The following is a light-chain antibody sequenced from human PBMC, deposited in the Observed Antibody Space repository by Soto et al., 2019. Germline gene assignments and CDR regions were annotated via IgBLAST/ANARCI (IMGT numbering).Light chain of an antibody. CDR3: CSYAGNSNYV. J-gene: IGLJ1*01. CDR1: SRDIGSYNL. V-gene: IGLV2-23*01. Sequence: LTHPATVSGSLAQSITISCTRTSRDIGSYNLVSWYQQHPGKAPKLMIFEGSKRPSGVSNRFSGSKSGNTASLTISGLQAEDEADYYCCSYAGNSNYVFGTGTKVTVL. CDR2: EGS.